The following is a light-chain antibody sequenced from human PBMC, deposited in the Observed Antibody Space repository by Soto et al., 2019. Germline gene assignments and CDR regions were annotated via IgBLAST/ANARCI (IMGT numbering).Light chain of an antibody. J-gene: IGKJ2*01. V-gene: IGKV1-39*01. Sequence: DIQMTQSPSSMSASVGDRVTITCRARQIISSPLNWYQQKPGKAPKLLIYAASSLQSGVPSRFSGSGSGTDFTLTISSLQPEDFATYYFQQSYSSPYTFGQGTKLEIK. CDR2: AAS. CDR1: QIISSP. CDR3: QQSYSSPYT.